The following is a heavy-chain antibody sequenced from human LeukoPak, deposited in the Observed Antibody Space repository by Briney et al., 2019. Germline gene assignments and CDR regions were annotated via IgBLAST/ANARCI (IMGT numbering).Heavy chain of an antibody. CDR2: LYSGGTT. J-gene: IGHJ4*02. Sequence: GGSLRLSCGASGFTFSSYAMSWVRQAPGKGLEWVSVLYSGGTTYYADSVKGRFTISRDNSKNTLYLQMNSLRAEDTAVYYCAMDSSWLPLKFDYWGQGTLVTVST. D-gene: IGHD5-24*01. CDR1: GFTFSSYA. CDR3: AMDSSWLPLKFDY. V-gene: IGHV3-66*01.